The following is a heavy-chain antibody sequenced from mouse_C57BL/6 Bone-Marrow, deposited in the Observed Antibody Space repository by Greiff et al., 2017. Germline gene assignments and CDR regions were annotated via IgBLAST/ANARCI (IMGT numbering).Heavy chain of an antibody. Sequence: QVQLQQSGAELVRPGPSVKVSCKASGYAFTNYLIEWVKQRPGQGLEWIGVINPGSGGTNYNEKFKGKATLTADKSSSTAYMQLSSLTSEDSAVYFCERSKNCDSWFAYWGQGTLVTVST. D-gene: IGHD4-1*01. CDR1: GYAFTNYL. V-gene: IGHV1-54*01. J-gene: IGHJ3*01. CDR2: INPGSGGT. CDR3: ERSKNCDSWFAY.